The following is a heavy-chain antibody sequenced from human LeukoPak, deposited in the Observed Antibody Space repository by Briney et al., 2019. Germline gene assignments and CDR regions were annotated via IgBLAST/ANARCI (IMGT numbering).Heavy chain of an antibody. V-gene: IGHV1-18*01. CDR3: ARVFFPYYYDSSGYYWDY. J-gene: IGHJ4*02. Sequence: ASVKVSCKASGYTFTSYDISWVRQAPGQGLEWMGWISAYNGNTNYAQKLQGRVTMTTDTSTSTAYMELRSLRSDDTAVYYCARVFFPYYYDSSGYYWDYWGQGTLVTVSS. CDR2: ISAYNGNT. D-gene: IGHD3-22*01. CDR1: GYTFTSYD.